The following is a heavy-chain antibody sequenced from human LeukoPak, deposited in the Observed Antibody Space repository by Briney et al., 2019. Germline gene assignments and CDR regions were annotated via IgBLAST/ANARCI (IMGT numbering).Heavy chain of an antibody. CDR3: ARDGGLGELSASFDY. D-gene: IGHD3-16*02. V-gene: IGHV3-7*01. J-gene: IGHJ4*02. Sequence: GGSLRLSCAASGFTFSSYWMSWVRQAPGKGLEWVANIKQDGSEKYYVDSVKGRFTISRDNAKNSLYLQMSSLRAEDTAVYYCARDGGLGELSASFDYWGQGTLVTVSS. CDR1: GFTFSSYW. CDR2: IKQDGSEK.